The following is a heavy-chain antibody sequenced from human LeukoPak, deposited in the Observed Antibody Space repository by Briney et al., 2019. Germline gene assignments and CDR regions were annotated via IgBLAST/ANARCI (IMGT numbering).Heavy chain of an antibody. CDR2: IIPIFGTA. J-gene: IGHJ4*02. D-gene: IGHD5-24*01. CDR3: AADGGRDGYN. Sequence: GASVKVSCKASGGTFSSYAISWVRQAPGQGLEWMGGIIPIFGTANYAQKFQERVTITRDMSTSTAYMELSSLRSEDTAVYYCAADGGRDGYNWGQGTLVTVSS. V-gene: IGHV1-69*05. CDR1: GGTFSSYA.